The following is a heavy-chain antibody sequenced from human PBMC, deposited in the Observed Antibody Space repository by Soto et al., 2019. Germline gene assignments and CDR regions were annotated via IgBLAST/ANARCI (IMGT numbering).Heavy chain of an antibody. CDR1: GGTFSSYT. Sequence: GASVKVSCKASGGTFSSYTISCVRQAPGQGLEWMGRIIPILGIANYAQKFQGRVTITADKSTSTAYMELSSLRSEDTAVYYCARAEITDYYDSSGPSDYWGQGTLVTVSS. D-gene: IGHD3-22*01. CDR2: IIPILGIA. V-gene: IGHV1-69*02. CDR3: ARAEITDYYDSSGPSDY. J-gene: IGHJ4*02.